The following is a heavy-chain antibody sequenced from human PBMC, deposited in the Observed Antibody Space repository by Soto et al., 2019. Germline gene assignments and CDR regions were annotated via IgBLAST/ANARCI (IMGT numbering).Heavy chain of an antibody. V-gene: IGHV1-8*01. CDR2: MNPGSGDT. CDR3: ARMETFGSLNWFDP. Sequence: GASVKVSCKASGYSFTNNDVSWVRQATGQRLEWMGWMNPGSGDTGYAQKFQGRVTMTRDISIATAYMELSSLRSGDTAIYYCARMETFGSLNWFDPWGQGTLVTVSS. CDR1: GYSFTNND. D-gene: IGHD3-16*01. J-gene: IGHJ5*02.